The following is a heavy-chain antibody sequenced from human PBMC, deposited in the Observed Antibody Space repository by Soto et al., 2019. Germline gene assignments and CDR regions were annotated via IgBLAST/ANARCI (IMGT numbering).Heavy chain of an antibody. CDR3: ARNWPMETGLVGYEYGMDV. CDR1: GFIFSDYY. Sequence: QVQLVESGGGLVKPGGSLRLSCAASGFIFSDYYMSWIRQAPGKGLEWVSFISSRSDYTNYADSVKGRFTISRDNAKNSLYLQMNSLRGEDTAVYYCARNWPMETGLVGYEYGMDVWGQGTTVTVSS. V-gene: IGHV3-11*06. CDR2: ISSRSDYT. J-gene: IGHJ6*02. D-gene: IGHD5-18*01.